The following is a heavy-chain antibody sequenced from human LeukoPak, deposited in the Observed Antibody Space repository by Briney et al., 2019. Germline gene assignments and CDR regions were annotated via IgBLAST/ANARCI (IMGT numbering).Heavy chain of an antibody. D-gene: IGHD4-17*01. CDR1: GVSISSYY. V-gene: IGHV4-34*01. CDR2: INHSGST. J-gene: IGHJ4*02. CDR3: ARHPRLRSYYFDY. Sequence: PSETLSLTCTVSGVSISSYYWSWIRQPPGKGLEWIGEINHSGSTKDNPSLKSRVTISLDTSKNQFSLKLTSVTAADTAVYYCARHPRLRSYYFDYWGQGTLVTVSS.